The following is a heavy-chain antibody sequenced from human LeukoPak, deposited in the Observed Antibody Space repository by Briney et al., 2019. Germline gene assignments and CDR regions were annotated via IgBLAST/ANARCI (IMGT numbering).Heavy chain of an antibody. J-gene: IGHJ4*02. CDR2: ISGSGGST. Sequence: LSLTCAVYGGSFSGYYWSWIRRPPGKGLEWVSAISGSGGSTYYADSVKGRFTISRDNSKNTLYLQMNSLRAEDTAVYYCAKDDSSSWYPTYFDYWGQGTLVTVSS. D-gene: IGHD6-13*01. CDR3: AKDDSSSWYPTYFDY. CDR1: GGSFSGYY. V-gene: IGHV3-23*01.